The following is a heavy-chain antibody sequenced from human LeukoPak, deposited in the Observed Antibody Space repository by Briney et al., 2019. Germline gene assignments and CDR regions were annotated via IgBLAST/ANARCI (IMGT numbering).Heavy chain of an antibody. Sequence: SVKVSCKASGGTFSSYAIGWVRQAPGQGLEWMGGIIPIFGTANYAQKFQGRVTITTDESTSTAYMELSSLRSEDTAVYYCARSVAAAGTFDYYYMDVWGKGTTVTVSS. D-gene: IGHD6-13*01. J-gene: IGHJ6*03. CDR2: IIPIFGTA. CDR1: GGTFSSYA. CDR3: ARSVAAAGTFDYYYMDV. V-gene: IGHV1-69*05.